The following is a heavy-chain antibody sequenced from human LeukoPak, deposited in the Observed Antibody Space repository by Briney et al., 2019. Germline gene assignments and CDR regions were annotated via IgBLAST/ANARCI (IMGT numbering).Heavy chain of an antibody. D-gene: IGHD2-2*01. J-gene: IGHJ3*02. Sequence: ASVKVSCKASGGTFSSYAISWVRQAPGQGLEWMGRIIPILGIANYAQKFQGRVTITADKSTSTAYMELSSLRSEDTAVYYCARHDQYQPYGGIWGRGTMVTVSS. CDR3: ARHDQYQPYGGI. CDR2: IIPILGIA. CDR1: GGTFSSYA. V-gene: IGHV1-69*04.